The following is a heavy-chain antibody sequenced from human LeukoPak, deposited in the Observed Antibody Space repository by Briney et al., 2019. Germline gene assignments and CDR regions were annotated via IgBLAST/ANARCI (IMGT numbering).Heavy chain of an antibody. Sequence: GGSLRPSCAASGLIFNSYAMNWVRQAPGKGLEWVSSISGSGSSTFYADSVKGRFTISRDNSKNTLYLQMNNLRAEDTAVYYCAKAVTEYYFNYWGQGTLVTVSS. D-gene: IGHD4-17*01. CDR3: AKAVTEYYFNY. V-gene: IGHV3-23*01. CDR1: GLIFNSYA. J-gene: IGHJ4*02. CDR2: ISGSGSST.